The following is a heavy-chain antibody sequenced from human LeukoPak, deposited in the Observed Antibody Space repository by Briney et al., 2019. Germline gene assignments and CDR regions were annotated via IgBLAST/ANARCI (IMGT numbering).Heavy chain of an antibody. D-gene: IGHD3-22*01. CDR3: ARAYYDSSGYYSYYFDY. CDR1: GGTLSSYA. V-gene: IGHV1-69*05. Sequence: SVKVSCKASGGTLSSYAISWVRQAPGQGLEWMGGIIPIFGTANYAQKFQGRVTITTDESTSTAYMELSSLRSEDAAVYYCARAYYDSSGYYSYYFDYWGQGTLVTVSS. J-gene: IGHJ4*02. CDR2: IIPIFGTA.